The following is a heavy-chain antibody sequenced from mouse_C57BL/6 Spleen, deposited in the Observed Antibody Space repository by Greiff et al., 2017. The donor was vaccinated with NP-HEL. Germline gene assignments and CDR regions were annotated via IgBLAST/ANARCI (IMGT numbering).Heavy chain of an antibody. CDR2: IDPSDSYT. J-gene: IGHJ4*01. CDR3: ARHYDYSYYYAMDY. Sequence: QVQLQQSGAELVKPGASVKLSCKASGYTFTSYWMQWVKQRPGQGLGWIGEIDPSDSYTNYNQKFKGKATLTVDTSSSTAYMQLSSLTSEDSAVYYCARHYDYSYYYAMDYWGQGTSVTVSS. CDR1: GYTFTSYW. D-gene: IGHD2-4*01. V-gene: IGHV1-50*01.